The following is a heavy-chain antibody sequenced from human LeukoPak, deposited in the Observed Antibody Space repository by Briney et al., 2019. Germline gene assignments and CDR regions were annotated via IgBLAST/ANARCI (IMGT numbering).Heavy chain of an antibody. CDR1: GFTFSNYW. Sequence: GGSLRLSCATSGFTFSNYWMAWVRQAPGKGLEWVGNINQDGRAKFYADSVKGRFTISRDNAKNSVYLQMNSLRDEDSAVYYCASSHDSSGNDWGQGTLVTVSS. D-gene: IGHD3-22*01. CDR3: ASSHDSSGND. V-gene: IGHV3-7*01. J-gene: IGHJ4*02. CDR2: INQDGRAK.